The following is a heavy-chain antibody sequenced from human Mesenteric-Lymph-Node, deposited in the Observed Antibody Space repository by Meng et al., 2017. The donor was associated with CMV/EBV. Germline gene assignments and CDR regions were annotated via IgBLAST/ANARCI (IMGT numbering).Heavy chain of an antibody. V-gene: IGHV4-30-4*01. Sequence: SETLSLTCTVSGGSITSGDSYWSWIRQPPGKGLEWIGYIYFSGNTFYNPSLKSRVTISVDTSKNQFSLKLDSMTAADTAMYYCAREVDSGDRHFDLWGQGTMVTVSS. CDR2: IYFSGNT. CDR1: GGSITSGDSY. J-gene: IGHJ4*02. CDR3: AREVDSGDRHFDL. D-gene: IGHD4-17*01.